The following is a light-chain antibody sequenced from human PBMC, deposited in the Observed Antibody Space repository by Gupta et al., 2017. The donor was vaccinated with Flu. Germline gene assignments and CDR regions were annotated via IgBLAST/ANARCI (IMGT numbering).Light chain of an antibody. Sequence: ELVLPQSPGPLSLSPGERATLSCRASQSVRGSYLAWYRQKPGQAPRLLIEDASSRATGIPDRFSGSGSGTDFTLTISRLEPEDFAVDYCQQYGSSPRSCGQGTKLEIK. CDR1: QSVRGSY. CDR2: DAS. J-gene: IGKJ2*03. V-gene: IGKV3-20*01. CDR3: QQYGSSPRS.